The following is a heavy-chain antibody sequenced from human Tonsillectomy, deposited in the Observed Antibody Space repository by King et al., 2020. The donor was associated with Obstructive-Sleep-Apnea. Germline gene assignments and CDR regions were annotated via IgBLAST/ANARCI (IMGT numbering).Heavy chain of an antibody. CDR3: ARDRIRGCYSVRGMDV. J-gene: IGHJ6*02. CDR2: ISYDGGNK. Sequence: VQLVQSGGGVVQPGRSLRLSCAASGFTFSNYAMHWVRQAPGKGLEWVAVISYDGGNKFYADSVKGRFTISRDNSKNTLWLQMDSLRAEDTAVYYCARDRIRGCYSVRGMDVWGQGTTVTVSS. D-gene: IGHD1-26*01. V-gene: IGHV3-30*04. CDR1: GFTFSNYA.